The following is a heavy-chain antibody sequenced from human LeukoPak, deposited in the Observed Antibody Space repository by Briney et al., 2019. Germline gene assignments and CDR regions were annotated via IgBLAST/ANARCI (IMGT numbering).Heavy chain of an antibody. Sequence: LAGGSLRLSCAASGFTFSSYAMHWVRQAPGKGLEWVAVISYDGSNKYYADSVKGRFTISRDNSKNTLYLQMSSLRAEDTAVYYCAKGSTYSGSLVDYWGQGTLVTVSS. CDR2: ISYDGSNK. V-gene: IGHV3-30-3*01. CDR3: AKGSTYSGSLVDY. CDR1: GFTFSSYA. D-gene: IGHD1-26*01. J-gene: IGHJ4*02.